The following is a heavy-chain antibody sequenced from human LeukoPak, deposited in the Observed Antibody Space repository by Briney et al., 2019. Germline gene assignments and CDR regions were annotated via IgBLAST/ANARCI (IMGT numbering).Heavy chain of an antibody. CDR1: GGSISSGSYY. J-gene: IGHJ4*02. CDR3: ARSQLELSPLFDY. V-gene: IGHV4-61*02. Sequence: SETLSLTCTVSGGSISSGSYYWSWIRQPAGKGLEWIGRIYTSGSTNYNPSLKSRVTISVDTSKNQFSLQLNSVTPEDTAVYYCARSQLELSPLFDYWGQGTLVTVSS. D-gene: IGHD1-7*01. CDR2: IYTSGST.